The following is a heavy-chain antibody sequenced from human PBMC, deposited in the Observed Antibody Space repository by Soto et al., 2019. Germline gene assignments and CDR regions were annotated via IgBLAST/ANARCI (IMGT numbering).Heavy chain of an antibody. Sequence: QVQLVQSGAEVKKPGSSVRVSCKASGGTFSNYSINWVRQAPGQGLECMGGIIPIFDTTRFAQKFQGRVTITADESTSTAYMQLSSLRTEDTAVYYCARDVVVVVLDTTRGVACFDPWGQGTLVTVSS. CDR3: ARDVVVVVLDTTRGVACFDP. CDR2: IIPIFDTT. D-gene: IGHD2-15*01. J-gene: IGHJ5*02. CDR1: GGTFSNYS. V-gene: IGHV1-69*01.